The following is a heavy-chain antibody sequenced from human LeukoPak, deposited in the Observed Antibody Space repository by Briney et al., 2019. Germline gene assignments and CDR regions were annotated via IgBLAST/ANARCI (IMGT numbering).Heavy chain of an antibody. CDR1: GFTVSSNY. J-gene: IGHJ6*02. CDR2: IYSGGST. D-gene: IGHD3-22*01. Sequence: GGSLRLSCAASGFTVSSNYMSWVRQAPGKGLEWVSVIYSGGSTYYADSVKGRFTISRDNSKNTLYLQMNSLRAEGTAVYYCARDGPYDSGGYYYYGMDVWGQGTTVTVSS. V-gene: IGHV3-53*01. CDR3: ARDGPYDSGGYYYYGMDV.